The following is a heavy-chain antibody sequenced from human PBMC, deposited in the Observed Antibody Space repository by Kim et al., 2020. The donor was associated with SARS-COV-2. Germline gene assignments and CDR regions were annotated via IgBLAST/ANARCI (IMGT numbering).Heavy chain of an antibody. V-gene: IGHV1-18*01. CDR2: ISAYNGNT. Sequence: ASVKVSCKASGYTFTSYGISWVRQAPGQGLEWMGWISAYNGNTNYAQKLQGRVTMTTDTSTSTAYMELRSLRSDDTAVYYCARDRAVEYYYDSSGYYYVDYWGQGTLVTVSS. CDR3: ARDRAVEYYYDSSGYYYVDY. D-gene: IGHD3-22*01. J-gene: IGHJ4*02. CDR1: GYTFTSYG.